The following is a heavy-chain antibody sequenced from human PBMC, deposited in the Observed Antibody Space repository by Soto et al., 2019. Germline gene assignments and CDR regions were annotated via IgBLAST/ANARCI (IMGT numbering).Heavy chain of an antibody. Sequence: SETLSLTCTVSGASVSTGAYYWGWVRQRPGRGLEWIGYVYESGYTYYNMSLKSRLTISLDRSNNQFSLGLTSVTAADTAVYYCVRALRHTAMVYHWFDPWGQGTLVTVSS. D-gene: IGHD5-18*01. J-gene: IGHJ5*02. V-gene: IGHV4-31*03. CDR2: VYESGYT. CDR3: VRALRHTAMVYHWFDP. CDR1: GASVSTGAYY.